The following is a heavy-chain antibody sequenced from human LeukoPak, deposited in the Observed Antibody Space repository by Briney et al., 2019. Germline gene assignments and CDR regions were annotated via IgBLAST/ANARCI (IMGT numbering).Heavy chain of an antibody. V-gene: IGHV4-34*01. CDR3: ARGLRLAAGDSSGYYFNWFDP. D-gene: IGHD3-22*01. J-gene: IGHJ5*02. Sequence: KPSETLSLTCAVYGGSFSGYYWSWIRQPPGKGLEWIGEINHSGSTNYNPSLKSRVTISVDTSKNQFSLKLSSVTAADTAVYYCARGLRLAAGDSSGYYFNWFDPWGQGTLVTVSS. CDR2: INHSGST. CDR1: GGSFSGYY.